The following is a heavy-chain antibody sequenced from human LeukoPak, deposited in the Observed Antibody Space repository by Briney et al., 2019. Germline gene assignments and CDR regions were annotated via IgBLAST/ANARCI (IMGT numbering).Heavy chain of an antibody. Sequence: GGSLRLSCAASGFTLSNYAMTWVRQAPGKGLEWVSSITGSGALTYYADSVKGRFTISKDNAMDTVFLQMNSLRVDDTAVYYCAKDRVDGSGSQFDSWGQGSLVTVSS. CDR1: GFTLSNYA. CDR2: ITGSGALT. V-gene: IGHV3-23*01. J-gene: IGHJ4*02. CDR3: AKDRVDGSGSQFDS. D-gene: IGHD3-10*01.